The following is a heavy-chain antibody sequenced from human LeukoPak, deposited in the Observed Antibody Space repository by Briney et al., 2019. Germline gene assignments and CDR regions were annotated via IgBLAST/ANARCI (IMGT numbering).Heavy chain of an antibody. D-gene: IGHD1-26*01. CDR2: INHSGST. CDR3: ASRNSGSYPDY. V-gene: IGHV4-34*01. CDR1: GVSFSGYY. J-gene: IGHJ4*02. Sequence: SETLSLTCAVYGVSFSGYYWSWIRQPPGKGLEWIGEINHSGSTNYNPSLKSRVTISVDTSKNQFSLKLSSVTAADTAVYYCASRNSGSYPDYWGQGTLVTVSS.